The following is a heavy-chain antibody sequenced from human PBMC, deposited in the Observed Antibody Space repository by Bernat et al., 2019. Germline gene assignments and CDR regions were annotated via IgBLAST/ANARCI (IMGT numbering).Heavy chain of an antibody. J-gene: IGHJ5*02. Sequence: EVQLVESGGGLIQPGGSLRLSCAASGFTVSSNYMIWVRQAPGKGLEWVSVIYSGGTTYYADSVKGQFTISRDNSKNTLYLQMNSLRAEDTAVYYCARDATYIGGGWFDPWGQGTLVTVSS. V-gene: IGHV3-53*01. CDR1: GFTVSSNY. CDR3: ARDATYIGGGWFDP. D-gene: IGHD3-10*01. CDR2: IYSGGTT.